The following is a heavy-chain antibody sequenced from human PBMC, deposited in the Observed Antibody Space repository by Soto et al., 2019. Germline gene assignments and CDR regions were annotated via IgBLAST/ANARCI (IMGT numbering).Heavy chain of an antibody. CDR2: IYYSGST. CDR1: GGSISSYY. Sequence: SETLSLTCTVSGGSISSYYWSWIRQPPGKGLEWIGYIYYSGSTNYNPSLKSRVTISVDTSKNQFSLKLSSVTAADTAVYYCARDPSPGYYDSSGYYRSYYYGMDVWGKGTTVTVSS. D-gene: IGHD3-22*01. CDR3: ARDPSPGYYDSSGYYRSYYYGMDV. V-gene: IGHV4-59*01. J-gene: IGHJ6*04.